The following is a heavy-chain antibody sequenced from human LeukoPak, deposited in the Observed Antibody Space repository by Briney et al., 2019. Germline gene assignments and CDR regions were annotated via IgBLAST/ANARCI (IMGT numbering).Heavy chain of an antibody. CDR1: GGSISSGGYY. Sequence: PSETLSLTCTVSGGSISSGGYYWSWIRQHPGKGLEWIGYIYYSGSTYYNPSLKSRVTISVDTSKNQFSLKLSSVTAADTAVYYCARDRSGSRYYFDYWGQGTLVTVSS. J-gene: IGHJ4*02. CDR3: ARDRSGSRYYFDY. V-gene: IGHV4-31*03. D-gene: IGHD1-26*01. CDR2: IYYSGST.